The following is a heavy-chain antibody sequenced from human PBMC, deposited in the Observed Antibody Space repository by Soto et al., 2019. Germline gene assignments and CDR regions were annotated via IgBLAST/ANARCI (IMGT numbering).Heavy chain of an antibody. J-gene: IGHJ5*02. Sequence: SETLSLTCAVSGGSISSSNWWSWVRQPPGKGLEWIGEIYHSGSTNYNPSLKSRVTISVDKSKNQFSLKLSSVTAADTAVYYCARDRFTMVRGVMVGPWGQGTLVTVS. CDR1: GGSISSSNW. D-gene: IGHD3-10*01. CDR2: IYHSGST. V-gene: IGHV4-4*02. CDR3: ARDRFTMVRGVMVGP.